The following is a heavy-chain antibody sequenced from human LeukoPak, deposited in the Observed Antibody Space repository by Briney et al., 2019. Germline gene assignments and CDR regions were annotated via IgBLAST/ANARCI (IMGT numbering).Heavy chain of an antibody. Sequence: HPGGSLRLSCAASEFTFSSFWIYWVRHAPGKGLEWVGFIRTKTYGGTTEYAASVKGRFSISRDDSRSIAYLQTNTLQTEDTAVYYCTCAVYSGYDPGPVDYWGQGTLVTVSS. CDR2: IRTKTYGGTT. V-gene: IGHV3-49*04. CDR3: TCAVYSGYDPGPVDY. D-gene: IGHD5-12*01. J-gene: IGHJ4*02. CDR1: EFTFSSFW.